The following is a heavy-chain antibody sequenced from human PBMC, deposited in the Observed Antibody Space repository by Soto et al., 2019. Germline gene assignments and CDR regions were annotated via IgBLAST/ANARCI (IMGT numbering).Heavy chain of an antibody. D-gene: IGHD3-10*01. J-gene: IGHJ4*02. CDR3: ASSRDLLGVRGVIAPLRYLDY. CDR2: IIPIFGTA. V-gene: IGHV1-69*01. Sequence: GAPVGVSCEESRGTLESYAICWVRQETGHGLEWMGGIIPIFGTANYAQKFQGRVTITADESTRTAYMELSSLRSEDTAVYYCASSRDLLGVRGVIAPLRYLDYWGQGTLVSVSA. CDR1: RGTLESYA.